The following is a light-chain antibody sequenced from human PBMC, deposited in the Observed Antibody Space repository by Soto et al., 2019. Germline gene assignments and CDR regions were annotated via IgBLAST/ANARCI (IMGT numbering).Light chain of an antibody. Sequence: EIVMTQSPGTLSVAPGERVTLSCRASQGVSRKFAWYQHKSGQAPRLLISDASAGATGIPARFSGSGSGTEFTLTISSLQSEDCAIYYCQQYHTWPITFGGGTKVEIK. CDR2: DAS. CDR1: QGVSRK. V-gene: IGKV3-15*01. CDR3: QQYHTWPIT. J-gene: IGKJ4*01.